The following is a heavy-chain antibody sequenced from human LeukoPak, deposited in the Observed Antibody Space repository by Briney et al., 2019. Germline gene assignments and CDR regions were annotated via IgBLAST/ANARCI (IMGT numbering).Heavy chain of an antibody. V-gene: IGHV3-23*01. CDR1: GFTFSSYG. CDR3: AKGLNYGEYFDY. CDR2: ISGSGGST. J-gene: IGHJ4*02. D-gene: IGHD4-17*01. Sequence: HTGGSLRLSCAASGFTFSSYGMSWVRQAPGKGLEWVSAISGSGGSTYYADSVKGRFTISRDNSKNTLYLQMNSLRAEDTAVYYCAKGLNYGEYFDYRGQGTLVTVSS.